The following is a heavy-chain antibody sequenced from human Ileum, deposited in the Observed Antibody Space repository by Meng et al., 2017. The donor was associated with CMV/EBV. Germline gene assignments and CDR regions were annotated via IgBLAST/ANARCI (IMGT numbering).Heavy chain of an antibody. D-gene: IGHD2-2*01. V-gene: IGHV3-23*01. Sequence: GESLKISCAASGFSFSNYEMNWVRQAPGKGLEWVSAISGSGGSTYYADSVKGRFTISRDNSKNTLYLQMNSLRAEDTAVYYCAKGGYCSSTSCYFLAHWFDPWGQGTLVTVSS. J-gene: IGHJ5*02. CDR2: ISGSGGST. CDR3: AKGGYCSSTSCYFLAHWFDP. CDR1: GFSFSNYE.